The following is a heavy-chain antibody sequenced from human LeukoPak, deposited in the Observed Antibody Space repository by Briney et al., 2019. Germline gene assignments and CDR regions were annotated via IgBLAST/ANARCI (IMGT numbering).Heavy chain of an antibody. CDR3: ARRLTQYDCFDP. V-gene: IGHV6-1*01. D-gene: IGHD2-2*01. CDR1: GDGVSSNSVT. J-gene: IGHJ5*02. Sequence: SQTLSLTCAISGDGVSSNSVTWDWIRQSPSRGLEWLGRTYYRSTWYNDYAVSVRCRITVNPDTSKNQFSLHLNSVTPEDTAVYYCARRLTQYDCFDPWGQGILVTVSS. CDR2: TYYRSTWYN.